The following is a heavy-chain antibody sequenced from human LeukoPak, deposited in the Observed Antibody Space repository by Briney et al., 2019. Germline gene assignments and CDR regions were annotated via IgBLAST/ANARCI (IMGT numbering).Heavy chain of an antibody. V-gene: IGHV4-39*01. D-gene: IGHD3-3*01. Sequence: SETLSLTCTVSGGSISSYYWGWIRQPPGKGLEWIGSIYYSGSTYYNPSLKSRVTISVDTSKNQFSLKLSSVTAADTAVYYCARIGRTITIFGVASMGWFDPWGQGTLVTVSS. CDR1: GGSISSYY. J-gene: IGHJ5*02. CDR3: ARIGRTITIFGVASMGWFDP. CDR2: IYYSGST.